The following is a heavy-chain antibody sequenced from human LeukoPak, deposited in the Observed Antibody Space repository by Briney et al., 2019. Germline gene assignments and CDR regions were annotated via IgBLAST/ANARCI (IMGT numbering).Heavy chain of an antibody. D-gene: IGHD3-10*01. V-gene: IGHV4-34*01. J-gene: IGHJ4*02. CDR3: ARAYGDYGSGSYYTGGDY. Sequence: PSEALSLTCAVYGGSFSGYYWSWIRQPPGKGLEWIGEINHSGSTNYNPSLKSRVTISVDTSKNQFSLKLSSVTAAATAVYYCARAYGDYGSGSYYTGGDYWGQGTLVTVSS. CDR1: GGSFSGYY. CDR2: INHSGST.